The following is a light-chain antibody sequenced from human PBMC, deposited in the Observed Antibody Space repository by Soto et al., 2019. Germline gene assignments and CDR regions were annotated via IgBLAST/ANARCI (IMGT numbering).Light chain of an antibody. J-gene: IGKJ3*01. V-gene: IGKV3-11*01. CDR1: QNVSTY. CDR3: QQRTNWLT. CDR2: DAS. Sequence: EIVLTQSPATLSLSRGERATLSCRASQNVSTYLAWYQQKPGQAPRLLIYDASNRATGIPARFSGSGSGTDFTLTISGLEPEDFAVYYCQQRTNWLTFGPGTKVDIK.